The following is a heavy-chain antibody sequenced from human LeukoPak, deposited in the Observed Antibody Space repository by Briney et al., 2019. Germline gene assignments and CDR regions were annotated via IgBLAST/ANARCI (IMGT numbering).Heavy chain of an antibody. V-gene: IGHV3-66*01. CDR1: GFTVSSNY. D-gene: IGHD6-13*01. CDR2: IYSGGST. J-gene: IGHJ4*02. CDR3: AGGARRQQPFDY. Sequence: GGSLRLSCAASGFTVSSNYMSWVRQAPGKGLEWVSAIYSGGSTYYADSVKGRFTISRDNSKNTLYLQMNSLRAEDTAVYYCAGGARRQQPFDYWGQGTLVTVPS.